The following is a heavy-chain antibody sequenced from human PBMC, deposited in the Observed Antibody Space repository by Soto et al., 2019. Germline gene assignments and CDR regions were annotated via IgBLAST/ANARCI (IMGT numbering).Heavy chain of an antibody. D-gene: IGHD3-3*01. CDR2: IYYSGST. CDR3: ARGLGSIFGVVTSINYYCIDV. V-gene: IGHV4-31*03. J-gene: IGHJ6*03. Sequence: TLSLTCTVSAVSISSGGYYWSWLRQHPGKGGEWFEYIYYSGSTYYNPSLKSRVNISVDTSKNQFSLKLSSVTAADTAVYYCARGLGSIFGVVTSINYYCIDVWGKGTTVTVSS. CDR1: AVSISSGGYY.